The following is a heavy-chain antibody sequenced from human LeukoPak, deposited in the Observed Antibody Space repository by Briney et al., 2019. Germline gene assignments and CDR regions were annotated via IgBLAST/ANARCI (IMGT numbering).Heavy chain of an antibody. Sequence: GGSLRLSCAASGFTFSTYSMNWVRQAPGKGLEWVSSVSSSSSYIHYADSVKGRFTISRDNSKNTLYLQMNSLRAEDTAVYYCARGEYSSSFDAFDIWGQGTMVTVSS. D-gene: IGHD6-13*01. V-gene: IGHV3-21*01. CDR2: VSSSSSYI. CDR3: ARGEYSSSFDAFDI. J-gene: IGHJ3*02. CDR1: GFTFSTYS.